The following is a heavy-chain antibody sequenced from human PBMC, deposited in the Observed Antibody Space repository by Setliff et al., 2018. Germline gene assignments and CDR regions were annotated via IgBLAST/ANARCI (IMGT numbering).Heavy chain of an antibody. CDR1: GYTFTGYY. Sequence: ASVKVSCKASGYTFTGYYMHWVRQAPGQGLEWMGWINPNSGGTNYAQKFQGRVTMTRDASISTAYMELSRLRSDDTAVYYCARVQWELYAFDTWGQGTVVTVSS. CDR2: INPNSGGT. V-gene: IGHV1-2*02. J-gene: IGHJ3*02. CDR3: ARVQWELYAFDT. D-gene: IGHD1-26*01.